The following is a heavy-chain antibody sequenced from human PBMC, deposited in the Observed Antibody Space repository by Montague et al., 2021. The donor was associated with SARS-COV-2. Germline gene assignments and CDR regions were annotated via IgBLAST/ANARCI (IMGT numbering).Heavy chain of an antibody. CDR1: GFTFSSHE. V-gene: IGHV3-48*03. CDR3: ATLARGLFDHGMDV. CDR2: ITSDGGII. J-gene: IGHJ6*02. D-gene: IGHD3-10*01. Sequence: SLRLSCAASGFTFSSHEVNWVRQAPRKGLEWVSYITSDGGIIYYADFVEGRFTISRDNAKNSLYLHMNSLRVGDTAVYYCATLARGLFDHGMDVWGQGTTVTVSS.